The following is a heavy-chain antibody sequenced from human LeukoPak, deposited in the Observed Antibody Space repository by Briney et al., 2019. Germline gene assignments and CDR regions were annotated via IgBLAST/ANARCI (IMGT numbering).Heavy chain of an antibody. V-gene: IGHV4-4*07. J-gene: IGHJ5*02. Sequence: SETLFLTCTISGVSINDHHWAWIRQSAGKGLEWIGHIYISGTTDYNPSLRSRVTISLDMSKNSFSLRLNSVTAADTAIYFCAREYDFWTGTDFSRGWLDPWGQGILVTVSS. CDR3: AREYDFWTGTDFSRGWLDP. D-gene: IGHD3-3*01. CDR2: IYISGTT. CDR1: GVSINDHH.